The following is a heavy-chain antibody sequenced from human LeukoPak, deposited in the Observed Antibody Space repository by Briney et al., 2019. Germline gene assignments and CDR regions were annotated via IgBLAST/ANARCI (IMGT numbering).Heavy chain of an antibody. V-gene: IGHV1-3*01. D-gene: IGHD2-21*02. CDR3: ARFNCGGDCYTDY. CDR2: INAGNDDT. Sequence: ASVKVSCKASGFPFTNYAFHWVRQAPGQRLEWLGWINAGNDDTKYSQKFQGRVTITRDTSTSTVYMELSSLRSEDTAVYYCARFNCGGDCYTDYWGQGTLVTVSS. CDR1: GFPFTNYA. J-gene: IGHJ4*02.